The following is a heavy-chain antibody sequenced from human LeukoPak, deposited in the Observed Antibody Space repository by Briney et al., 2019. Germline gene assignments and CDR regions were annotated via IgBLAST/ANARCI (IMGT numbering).Heavy chain of an antibody. CDR1: GFTFSSYG. V-gene: IGHV3-33*01. CDR2: IWYDGSNK. J-gene: IGHJ6*02. CDR3: AREARLTGTMNYGMDV. D-gene: IGHD1-7*01. Sequence: GGSLRLSCAASGFTFSSYGMHWVRQAPGKGLEWVAVIWYDGSNKYYADSVKGRFTISRDNSKNTLYLQMNSLRAEDTAVYYCAREARLTGTMNYGMDVWGQGTTVTVSS.